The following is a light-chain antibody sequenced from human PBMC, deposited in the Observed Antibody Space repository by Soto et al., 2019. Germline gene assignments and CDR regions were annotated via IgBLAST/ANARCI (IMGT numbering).Light chain of an antibody. Sequence: DIQMTQSPSSLSASVGDRVTITCRAGETVTDYLNWYQHKPGKAPKLLIYSASTLQTGVPSRFSGSGSGTDSTLTISSLQPEDSGTYYCHQTYSTPQTLGQGTKVDIK. J-gene: IGKJ1*01. V-gene: IGKV1-39*01. CDR2: SAS. CDR3: HQTYSTPQT. CDR1: ETVTDY.